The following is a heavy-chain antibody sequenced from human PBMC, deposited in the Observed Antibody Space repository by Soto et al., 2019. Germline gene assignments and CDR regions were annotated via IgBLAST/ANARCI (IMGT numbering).Heavy chain of an antibody. Sequence: EVQLLESGGGLVQPGGSQRLSCAASGFTFSSYAMSWVRQAPGKGLEWVSAISGSGGSTYYADSVKGRFTISRDNSKNTLYVQVNSLRAEDTAVYYCAKQGGSTARPPFADYWGQGTLVTVSS. CDR3: AKQGGSTARPPFADY. CDR1: GFTFSSYA. D-gene: IGHD1-26*01. CDR2: ISGSGGST. V-gene: IGHV3-23*01. J-gene: IGHJ4*02.